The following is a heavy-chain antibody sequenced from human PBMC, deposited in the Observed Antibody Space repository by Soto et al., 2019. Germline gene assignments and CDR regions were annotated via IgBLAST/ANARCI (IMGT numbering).Heavy chain of an antibody. D-gene: IGHD2-2*02. V-gene: IGHV1-46*01. CDR2: INPSGGST. CDR1: GYTFTSYY. J-gene: IGHJ6*02. CDR3: ARDQIVVPAAIDGMDV. Sequence: GASVNVSCKPSGYTFTSYYIHWVREAPGQGLEWMGIINPSGGSTSYAQKFQGRVTMTRDTSTSTVYMELSSLRSEDTAVYYCARDQIVVPAAIDGMDVWGQGTAVTVSS.